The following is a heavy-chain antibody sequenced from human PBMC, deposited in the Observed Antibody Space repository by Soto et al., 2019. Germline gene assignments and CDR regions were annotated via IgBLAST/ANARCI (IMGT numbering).Heavy chain of an antibody. V-gene: IGHV1-69*13. CDR1: GGTFSSYA. CDR2: IIPIFGTA. J-gene: IGHJ1*01. Sequence: ASVKVSCKASGGTFSSYAISWVRQAPGQGLEWMGGIIPIFGTANYAQKFQGRVTITADESTSTAYMELSSLRSEDTAVYYCARGGIAARHDEYFQHWGQGTLVTVSS. CDR3: ARGGIAARHDEYFQH. D-gene: IGHD6-6*01.